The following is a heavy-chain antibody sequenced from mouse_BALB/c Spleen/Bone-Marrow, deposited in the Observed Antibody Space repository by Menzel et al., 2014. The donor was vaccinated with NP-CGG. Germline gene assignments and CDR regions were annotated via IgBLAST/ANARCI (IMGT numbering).Heavy chain of an antibody. CDR2: IDPANGNT. J-gene: IGHJ2*01. Sequence: VTLKVCGAELVKPGASVKLSCTASGFNIKDTYMHWVKQRPEQGLEWIGRIDPANGNTKYDPKFQGKATITADTSSNTAYLQLSSLTSADTAVYYCARSYGSSPFDYWGQGTTLTVSS. D-gene: IGHD1-1*01. CDR3: ARSYGSSPFDY. CDR1: GFNIKDTY. V-gene: IGHV14-3*02.